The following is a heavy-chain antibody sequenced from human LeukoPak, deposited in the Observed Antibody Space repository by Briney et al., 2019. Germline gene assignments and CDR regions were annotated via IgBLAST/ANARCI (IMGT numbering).Heavy chain of an antibody. V-gene: IGHV3-21*01. CDR2: ISSSSSYI. CDR1: GYTFSSYS. D-gene: IGHD4-17*01. Sequence: GGALRLSCAASGYTFSSYSMNWVRQAPGKGREWVSSISSSSSYIDYADSVKGRFTITRDNAKNTLYLQMNSLRAEDTAVYYCARDHYGDSDYWGQGTLVTVSS. J-gene: IGHJ4*02. CDR3: ARDHYGDSDY.